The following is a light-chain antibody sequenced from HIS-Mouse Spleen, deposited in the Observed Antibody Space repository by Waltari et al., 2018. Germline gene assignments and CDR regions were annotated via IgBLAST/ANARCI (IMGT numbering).Light chain of an antibody. CDR2: KDS. CDR3: QSADSSGTYQDVV. V-gene: IGLV3-25*03. CDR1: ALPKQY. J-gene: IGLJ2*01. Sequence: SYELTQPPSVSVSPGQTARITCSGDALPKQYAYWYQQKPGQAPVLWIYKDSERPSGVPERFSGSSSGTTVTLTISGVQAEDEAYYYCQSADSSGTYQDVVFGGGTKLTVL.